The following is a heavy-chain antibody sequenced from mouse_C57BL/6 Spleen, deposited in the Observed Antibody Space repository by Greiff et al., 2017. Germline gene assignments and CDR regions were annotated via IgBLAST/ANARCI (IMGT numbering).Heavy chain of an antibody. J-gene: IGHJ4*01. V-gene: IGHV1-54*01. Sequence: QVQLQQSGAELVRPGTSVKVSCKASGYAFTNYLIEWVKQRPGQGLEWIGVIHPGSGGTNYNEKFKGKATLTADKSSSTAYMQRSSLTSEDSAVYCGARSHLRPYAMDYWGQGTSVTVSA. CDR2: IHPGSGGT. CDR3: ARSHLRPYAMDY. CDR1: GYAFTNYL. D-gene: IGHD5-1*01.